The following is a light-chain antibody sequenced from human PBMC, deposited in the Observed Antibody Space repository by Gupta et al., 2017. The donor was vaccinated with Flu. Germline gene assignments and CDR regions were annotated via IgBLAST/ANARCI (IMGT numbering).Light chain of an antibody. CDR2: KND. Sequence: VTISCSGSSSNIGSNIVNWYQQLPGTAPRLLIYKNDQRPSGVPDRFSGSKSGTSASLAISGLQSEDEADYYCETWDDSLNGHVVFGGGTKLTVL. CDR1: SSNIGSNI. J-gene: IGLJ2*01. V-gene: IGLV1-44*01. CDR3: ETWDDSLNGHVV.